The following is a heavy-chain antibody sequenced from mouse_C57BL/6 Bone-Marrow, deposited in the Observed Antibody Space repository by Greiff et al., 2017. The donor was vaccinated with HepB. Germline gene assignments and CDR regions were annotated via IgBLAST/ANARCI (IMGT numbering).Heavy chain of an antibody. V-gene: IGHV5-4*01. J-gene: IGHJ1*03. CDR2: ISDGGSYT. Sequence: EVQLVESGGGLVKPGGSLKLSCAASGFTFSSYAMSWVRQTPEKRLEWVATISDGGSYTYYPDNVKGRFTISRDNAKNNLYLQMSHLKSEDTAMYYCARVYYGSSWHWYFDVWGTGTTVTVSS. D-gene: IGHD1-1*01. CDR1: GFTFSSYA. CDR3: ARVYYGSSWHWYFDV.